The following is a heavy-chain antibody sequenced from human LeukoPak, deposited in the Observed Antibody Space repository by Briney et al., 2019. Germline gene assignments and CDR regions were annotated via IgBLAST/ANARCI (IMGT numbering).Heavy chain of an antibody. CDR2: AYWDDDN. V-gene: IGHV2-5*02. D-gene: IGHD3-3*01. Sequence: SGPTLVKPTQTLTLTCTFSGFSLNARPVGVGWVRQPPGKALEWLAFAYWDDDNRYNPSLKNRLTITKDTSKNQVVLTMTNMDPVDTATYYCAHSPDFWSGYQFGYWGQGTLVTVSS. J-gene: IGHJ4*02. CDR1: GFSLNARPVG. CDR3: AHSPDFWSGYQFGY.